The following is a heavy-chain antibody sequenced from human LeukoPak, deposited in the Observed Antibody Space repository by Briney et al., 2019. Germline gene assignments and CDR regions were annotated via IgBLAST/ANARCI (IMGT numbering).Heavy chain of an antibody. D-gene: IGHD5-18*01. CDR2: INPNSGGT. V-gene: IGHV1-2*02. Sequence: ASVKVSCKASGYIFTGYYMHWVRQAPGQGLEWMGWINPNSGGTNYAQKFQGRVTMTRDTSISTAYMELSRLRSDDTAVYYCARASGYSYGRYYFDYWGQGTLVTVSS. CDR3: ARASGYSYGRYYFDY. CDR1: GYIFTGYY. J-gene: IGHJ4*02.